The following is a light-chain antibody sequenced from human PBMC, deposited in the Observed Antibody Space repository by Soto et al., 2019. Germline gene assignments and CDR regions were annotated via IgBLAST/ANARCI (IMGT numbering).Light chain of an antibody. CDR1: QSVDSK. J-gene: IGKJ4*01. V-gene: IGKV3D-15*01. CDR3: QQYYVWNT. CDR2: DAS. Sequence: EIVMTQSPATLSVSPGERAIFSCRASQSVDSKLAWYQQKLGQAPRLLIYDASTRATGIPARFSGSGSGTEFTLTISSLQSEDFAIYYCQQYYVWNTFGRGTNDEIK.